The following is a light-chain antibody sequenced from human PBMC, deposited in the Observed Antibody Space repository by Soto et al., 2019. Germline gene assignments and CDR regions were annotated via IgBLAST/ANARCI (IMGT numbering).Light chain of an antibody. CDR1: GSDVGGYNF. V-gene: IGLV2-14*03. Sequence: QSALTQPASVSGSPGQSITISCTGTGSDVGGYNFVSWYQHHPGKAPKLMIYDVSNRPPGVSNRFSGSKSGSTASLTISGLQAGDEADYYCSSYTGSSTVVFGGGTKLTVL. J-gene: IGLJ2*01. CDR3: SSYTGSSTVV. CDR2: DVS.